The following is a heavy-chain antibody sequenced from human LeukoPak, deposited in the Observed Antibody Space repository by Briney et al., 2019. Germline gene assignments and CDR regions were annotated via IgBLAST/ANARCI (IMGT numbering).Heavy chain of an antibody. CDR1: GGSISSSSYY. CDR3: ARVHYDSSGYYYEFDY. D-gene: IGHD3-22*01. Sequence: SETLSLTCTVSGGSISSSSYYWGWIRQPPGKGLEWIGSIYYSGSTYYNPSLKSRVTISVDTSKNQFSLKLSSVTAADTAVYYCARVHYDSSGYYYEFDYWGQGTLVTVSS. CDR2: IYYSGST. J-gene: IGHJ4*02. V-gene: IGHV4-39*07.